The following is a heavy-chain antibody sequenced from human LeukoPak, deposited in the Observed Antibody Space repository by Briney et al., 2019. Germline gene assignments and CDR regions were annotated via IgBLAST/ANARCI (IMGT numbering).Heavy chain of an antibody. CDR3: AKGGRWDYYDSSH. J-gene: IGHJ3*01. D-gene: IGHD3-22*01. CDR1: GLTFSSYA. CDR2: ISGNGGTT. Sequence: GGSLRLSCAASGLTFSSYAMTWVRQAPGKGLEWGSGISGNGGTTSYADPVKGRFTISRDNSKNTLYLQMNSLRIEDTAVYYCAKGGRWDYYDSSHWGQGTMVTVSS. V-gene: IGHV3-23*01.